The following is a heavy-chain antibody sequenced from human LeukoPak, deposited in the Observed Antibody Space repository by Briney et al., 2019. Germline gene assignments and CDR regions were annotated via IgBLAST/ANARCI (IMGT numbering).Heavy chain of an antibody. V-gene: IGHV4-34*01. CDR1: GGSFSGYY. Sequence: SETLSLTCAVYGGSFSGYYWSWIRQPPGRGLEWIGEINHSGSTNYNPSLKSRVTISVDTSKNQFSLKLSSVTAADTAVYYCARGARGYFGYWGQGTLVTVSS. CDR3: ARGARGYFGY. J-gene: IGHJ4*02. CDR2: INHSGST.